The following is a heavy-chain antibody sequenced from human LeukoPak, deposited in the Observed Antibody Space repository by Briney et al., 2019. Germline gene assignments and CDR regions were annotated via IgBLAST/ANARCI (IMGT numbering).Heavy chain of an antibody. V-gene: IGHV1-3*01. CDR2: INAGNGNT. CDR3: ARADAREYSYGPAKSPKFDY. CDR1: GYTFTSYA. Sequence: ASVKVSCKASGYTFTSYAMHWVRQAPGQRLEWVGWINAGNGNTKYSQKFQGRVTITRDTSASTAYMELSSLRSEDTAVYYCARADAREYSYGPAKSPKFDYWGQGTLVTVSS. D-gene: IGHD5-18*01. J-gene: IGHJ4*02.